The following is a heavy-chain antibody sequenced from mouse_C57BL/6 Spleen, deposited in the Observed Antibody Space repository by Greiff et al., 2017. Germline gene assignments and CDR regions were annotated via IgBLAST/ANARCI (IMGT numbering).Heavy chain of an antibody. CDR1: GYAFSSSW. D-gene: IGHD2-10*02. V-gene: IGHV1-82*01. J-gene: IGHJ3*01. Sequence: QVQLQQSGPELVKPGASVKISCKASGYAFSSSWMNWVKQRPGKGLEWIGRISPGDGDTNYNGKFKGKATLTAYKSSSTAYMQLSSLTSEDSAVYFCARFPVWAYWGQGTLVTVSA. CDR2: ISPGDGDT. CDR3: ARFPVWAY.